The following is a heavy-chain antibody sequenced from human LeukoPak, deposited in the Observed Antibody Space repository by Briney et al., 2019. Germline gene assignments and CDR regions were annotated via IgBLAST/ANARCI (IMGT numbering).Heavy chain of an antibody. V-gene: IGHV1-69*04. CDR3: ARDYRYTIFGVVIPPYYFDY. J-gene: IGHJ4*02. CDR2: IIPILGIA. CDR1: GGTFSSYA. D-gene: IGHD3-3*01. Sequence: GASVKVSCKASGGTFSSYAISWVRQAPGQGLEWMGRIIPILGIANYAQKFQGRVTIIADKSTSTAYMELSSLRSEDTAVYYCARDYRYTIFGVVIPPYYFDYWGQGTLVTVSS.